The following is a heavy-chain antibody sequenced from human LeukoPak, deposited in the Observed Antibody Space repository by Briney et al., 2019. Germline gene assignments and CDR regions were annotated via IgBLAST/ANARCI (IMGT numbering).Heavy chain of an antibody. Sequence: GASVKVSCKASGYTFTRYYMHWVRQAPGQGLEWMGWINPNSGGTNYAQKFQGRVTMTRDTSISTAYMELSRLRSDDTAVYYCAVASYGSGSYYDPVDYWGQGTLVTVSS. J-gene: IGHJ4*02. CDR1: GYTFTRYY. CDR3: AVASYGSGSYYDPVDY. CDR2: INPNSGGT. V-gene: IGHV1-2*02. D-gene: IGHD3-10*01.